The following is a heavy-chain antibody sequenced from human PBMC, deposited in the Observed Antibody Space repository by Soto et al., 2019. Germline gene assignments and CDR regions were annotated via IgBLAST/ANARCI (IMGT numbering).Heavy chain of an antibody. Sequence: QVQLVESGGGVVQPGRSLRLSCAASGFTFNNFPMNWVRQPPGGGLEWVAFISADGITKYYADSVKGRFTISRDNSKNTVYLQMNSLRPDDTAVYSCAKRRGDGYFDYWGQGTLVTVYS. CDR3: AKRRGDGYFDY. V-gene: IGHV3-30-3*01. CDR2: ISADGITK. D-gene: IGHD2-21*01. CDR1: GFTFNNFP. J-gene: IGHJ4*02.